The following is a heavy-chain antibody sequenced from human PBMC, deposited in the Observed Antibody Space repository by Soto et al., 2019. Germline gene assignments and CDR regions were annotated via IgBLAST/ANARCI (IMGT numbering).Heavy chain of an antibody. CDR3: ARESGLLHSLTIDY. D-gene: IGHD3-22*01. CDR2: IYHSGNT. V-gene: IGHV4-4*02. Sequence: TSETLSLTCAVSGASISSDHWWHWVRQPPGKGLEWIGDIYHSGNTNYNPSLKSRVTMSVDTSKNQFSLKLSSVTAADTAVYYCARESGLLHSLTIDYWGQGTLVTVSS. J-gene: IGHJ4*02. CDR1: GASISSDHW.